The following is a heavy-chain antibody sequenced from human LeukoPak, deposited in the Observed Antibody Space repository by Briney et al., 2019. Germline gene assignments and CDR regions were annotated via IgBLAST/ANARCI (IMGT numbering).Heavy chain of an antibody. Sequence: ASVKVSCKASGYTFTSYGISWVRQAPGQGLEWMGWISAYNGNTNYAQKLQGRVTITADESTSTAYMELSSLRSEDTAVYYCARDRKPSYSGSYGYYYMDVWGKGTTVTISS. J-gene: IGHJ6*03. D-gene: IGHD1-26*01. CDR1: GYTFTSYG. CDR3: ARDRKPSYSGSYGYYYMDV. CDR2: ISAYNGNT. V-gene: IGHV1-18*01.